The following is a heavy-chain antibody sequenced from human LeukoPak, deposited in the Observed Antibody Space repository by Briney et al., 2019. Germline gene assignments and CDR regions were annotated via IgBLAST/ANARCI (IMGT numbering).Heavy chain of an antibody. D-gene: IGHD3-10*01. V-gene: IGHV4-34*01. CDR3: ARGPCYYGSGSYYSH. J-gene: IGHJ4*02. CDR1: GGSFSGYY. CDR2: INHSGST. Sequence: SETLSLTCAVYGGSFSGYYWSWIRRPPGKGLEWIGEINHSGSTNYNPSLKSRVTISVDTSKNQFSLKLSSVTAADTAVYYCARGPCYYGSGSYYSHWGQGTLVTVSS.